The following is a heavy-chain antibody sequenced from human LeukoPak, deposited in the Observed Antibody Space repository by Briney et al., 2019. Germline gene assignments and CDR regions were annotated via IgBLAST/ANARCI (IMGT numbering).Heavy chain of an antibody. CDR1: GFTFSDYY. V-gene: IGHV3-11*06. CDR2: ISSSSSYT. CDR3: ARAGYGDYSDY. J-gene: IGHJ4*02. D-gene: IGHD4-17*01. Sequence: GGSLRLSCAASGFTFSDYYMSWIRQAPGKGLEGVSYISSSSSYTNYADSVKGRFTISRDNAKNSLYLQMNSLRAEDTAVYYCARAGYGDYSDYWGQGTLVTVSS.